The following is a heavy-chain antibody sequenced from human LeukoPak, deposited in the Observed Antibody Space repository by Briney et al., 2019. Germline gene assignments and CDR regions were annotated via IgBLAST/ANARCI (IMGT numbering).Heavy chain of an antibody. CDR2: ISSSGSTI. J-gene: IGHJ4*02. Sequence: GGSLRLSCAASGFTFSSYEMNWVRQAPGKGLEWVSYISSSGSTIYYADSVKGRFTISRDNAKNSLYLQMNSLRTEDTALYYCAKVVEGSGYYTKFLDYWGQGTLVTVSS. CDR1: GFTFSSYE. V-gene: IGHV3-48*03. CDR3: AKVVEGSGYYTKFLDY. D-gene: IGHD3-3*01.